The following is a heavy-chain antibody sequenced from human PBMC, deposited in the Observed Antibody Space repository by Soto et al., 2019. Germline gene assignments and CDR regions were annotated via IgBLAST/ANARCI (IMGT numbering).Heavy chain of an antibody. D-gene: IGHD6-19*01. V-gene: IGHV1-2*04. CDR1: GYTFTGYY. Sequence: GASVKVSCKASGYTFTGYYMHWVRQAPGQGLEWMGWINPNSGGTNYAQKFQGWVTMTRDTSISTAYMELSRLRSDDTAVYYCATSNPEIAVAGVYYYYHGMDVWGQGTTVTVSS. CDR2: INPNSGGT. J-gene: IGHJ6*02. CDR3: ATSNPEIAVAGVYYYYHGMDV.